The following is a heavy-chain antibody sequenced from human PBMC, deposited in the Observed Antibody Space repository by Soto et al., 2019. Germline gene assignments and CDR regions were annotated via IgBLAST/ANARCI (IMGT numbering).Heavy chain of an antibody. J-gene: IGHJ4*02. V-gene: IGHV3-23*01. Sequence: GGSLRLSCAASGFTFSSYAMSWVRQAPGKGLEWVSAISGSGGSTYYADSVKGRFTISRDNSKNTLYLQMNSLRAEDTAVYYCAEDGNWNYYDSSGPPVPDYWGQGTLVTVSS. D-gene: IGHD3-22*01. CDR3: AEDGNWNYYDSSGPPVPDY. CDR1: GFTFSSYA. CDR2: ISGSGGST.